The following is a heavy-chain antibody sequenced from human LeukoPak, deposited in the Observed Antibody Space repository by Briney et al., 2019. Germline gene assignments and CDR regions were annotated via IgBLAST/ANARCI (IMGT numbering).Heavy chain of an antibody. V-gene: IGHV3-20*04. CDR3: ARDIEYYDSSGYYFPRGYFDY. Sequence: RPGGSLRLSCAASGFTFDDYGMSWVRQAPGKGLEWVSGINWNGGSTGYADSVKGRFTISRDNAKNSLYLQMNSLRAEDTALYYCARDIEYYDSSGYYFPRGYFDYWGQGTLVTVSS. D-gene: IGHD3-22*01. J-gene: IGHJ4*02. CDR1: GFTFDDYG. CDR2: INWNGGST.